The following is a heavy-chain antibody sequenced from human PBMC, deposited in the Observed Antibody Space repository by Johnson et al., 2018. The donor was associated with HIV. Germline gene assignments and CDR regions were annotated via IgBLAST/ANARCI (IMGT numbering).Heavy chain of an antibody. Sequence: VQLVESVGGVVQPGRSLRLSCAASGFTFSSYALHWVRQAPGKGLEWVSVIYSGGSTYYADSVNGRFTISRDNSKKTLYLQMNTLRAEGTSVYYCARIPSSWVLLVDAFDIWCQGTMVTVSS. D-gene: IGHD1-26*01. V-gene: IGHV3-66*01. J-gene: IGHJ3*02. CDR2: IYSGGST. CDR3: ARIPSSWVLLVDAFDI. CDR1: GFTFSSYA.